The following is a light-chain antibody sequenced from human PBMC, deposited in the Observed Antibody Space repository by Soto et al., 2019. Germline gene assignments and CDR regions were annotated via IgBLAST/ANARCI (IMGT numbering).Light chain of an antibody. J-gene: IGKJ4*01. CDR2: DAS. V-gene: IGKV3-11*01. CDR3: QQRSSWPLT. CDR1: QSINRY. Sequence: EIVLTQSPATLSLSPRERATLSCRPSQSINRYLTWYAQKPGQPPRLLIYDASSRATGIPARFSGSGSGTDFTLAISSLQPEDFAVYYCQQRSSWPLTFGGGTKVDI.